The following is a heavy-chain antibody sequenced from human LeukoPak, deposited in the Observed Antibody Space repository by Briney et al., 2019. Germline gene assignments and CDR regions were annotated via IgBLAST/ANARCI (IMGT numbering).Heavy chain of an antibody. CDR3: ARYLRGNNAFDI. V-gene: IGHV4-38-2*01. J-gene: IGHJ3*02. D-gene: IGHD3-3*01. CDR2: IYHSGST. CDR1: GYSISSGYY. Sequence: SETLSLTCAVSGYSISSGYYWGWIRQPPGKGLEWIGSIYHSGSTYYNPSLKSRVTISVDTSKNQFPLKLSSVTAADTAVYYCARYLRGNNAFDIWGQGTMVTVSS.